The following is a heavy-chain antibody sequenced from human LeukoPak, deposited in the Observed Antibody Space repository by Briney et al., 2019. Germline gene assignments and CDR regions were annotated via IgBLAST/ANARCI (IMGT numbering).Heavy chain of an antibody. CDR1: GGSISSYY. V-gene: IGHV4-39*07. Sequence: SETLSLTCTVSGGSISSYYWGWIRQPPGKGLEWIGSIYYSGSTYYNPSLKSRVTISVDTSKNQFSLKLSSVAAADTAVYYCARGGQYYYDSSGYDYFDYWGQGTLVTVSS. CDR3: ARGGQYYYDSSGYDYFDY. CDR2: IYYSGST. J-gene: IGHJ4*02. D-gene: IGHD3-22*01.